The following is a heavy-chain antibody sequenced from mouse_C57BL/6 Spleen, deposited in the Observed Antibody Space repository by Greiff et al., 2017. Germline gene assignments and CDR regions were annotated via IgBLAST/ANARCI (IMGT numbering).Heavy chain of an antibody. CDR3: ARWGPSSGYPWFAY. Sequence: QVQLQQPGAELVKPGASVKMSCKASGYTFTSYWITWVKQRPGQGLEWIGDIYPGSGSTNYNEKFKSKATLTVDTSSSTAYMQLSSLTSEDSAVYYCARWGPSSGYPWFAYWGQGTLVTVSA. CDR1: GYTFTSYW. J-gene: IGHJ3*01. D-gene: IGHD3-2*02. CDR2: IYPGSGST. V-gene: IGHV1-55*01.